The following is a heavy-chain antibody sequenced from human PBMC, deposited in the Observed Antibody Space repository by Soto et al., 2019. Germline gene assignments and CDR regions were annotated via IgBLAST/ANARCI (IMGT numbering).Heavy chain of an antibody. CDR3: ARLGVITLNYYYGMDV. V-gene: IGHV4-39*01. CDR2: IYYSGST. J-gene: IGHJ6*02. D-gene: IGHD3-22*01. CDR1: GGSISSSSYY. Sequence: TLGTLSLTCTVSGGSISSSSYYWGWIRQPPGKGLEWIGSIYYSGSTYYNPSLKSRVTISVDTSKNQFSLKLSSVTAADTAVYYCARLGVITLNYYYGMDVWGQGTTVTVSS.